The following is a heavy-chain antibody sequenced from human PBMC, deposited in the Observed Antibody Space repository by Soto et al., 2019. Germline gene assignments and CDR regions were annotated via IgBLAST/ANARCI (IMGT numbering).Heavy chain of an antibody. D-gene: IGHD6-19*01. Sequence: GESLGISWGGAGCRFYAYCIAWVRQVPGRGLEWMGIIYPDDSDTRYSPSFEGQVTISADKSVNTAYLEWSNLKASDSAIYYWARHRRSGGSYLMGFDYWGQGARVPVSS. CDR2: IYPDDSDT. CDR3: ARHRRSGGSYLMGFDY. V-gene: IGHV5-51*01. J-gene: IGHJ4*02. CDR1: GCRFYAYC.